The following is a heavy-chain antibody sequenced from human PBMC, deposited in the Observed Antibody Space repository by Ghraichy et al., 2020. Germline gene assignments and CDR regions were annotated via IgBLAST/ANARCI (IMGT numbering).Heavy chain of an antibody. CDR1: GFTFSSYA. CDR3: AKDQGRYYDSSGYLYYFDY. D-gene: IGHD3-22*01. Sequence: GGSLRLSCAASGFTFSSYAMSWVRQAPGKGLEWVSAISGSGGSTYYADSVKGRFTISRDNSKNTLYLQMNSLRAEDTAVYYCAKDQGRYYDSSGYLYYFDYWGQGTLVTVSS. V-gene: IGHV3-23*01. CDR2: ISGSGGST. J-gene: IGHJ4*02.